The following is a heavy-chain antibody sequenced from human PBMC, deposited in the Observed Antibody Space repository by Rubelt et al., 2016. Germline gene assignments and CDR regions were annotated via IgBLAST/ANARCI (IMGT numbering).Heavy chain of an antibody. D-gene: IGHD2-2*02. V-gene: IGHV4-39*01. Sequence: QLQLQESGPGLVKPSETLSLTCTVSGGSISSSSYYWGWIRQPPGKGLEWIGSIYYSGSTYYNPSLKSRVTISVDTSKNQFSLKLSSVTAADTAVYYCARTNCSSTSCYSSNWFDPWGQGTLVTVSS. CDR2: IYYSGST. CDR1: GGSISSSSYY. J-gene: IGHJ5*02. CDR3: ARTNCSSTSCYSSNWFDP.